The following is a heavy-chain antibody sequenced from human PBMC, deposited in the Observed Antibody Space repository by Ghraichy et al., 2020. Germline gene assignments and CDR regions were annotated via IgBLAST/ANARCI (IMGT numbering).Heavy chain of an antibody. CDR2: ITGTGANT. CDR3: AKDDYCSGATCATYYYYGLDL. V-gene: IGHV3-23*01. CDR1: GFIFSNYA. Sequence: GGSLRLSCAASGFIFSNYAMTWVRQAPGKGLEWVSSITGTGANTYYEDSVKDRFTISRDNSKNTLYLQMNSLRAEDTAIYYCAKDDYCSGATCATYYYYGLDLWGQGTTVTVSS. J-gene: IGHJ6*02. D-gene: IGHD2-15*01.